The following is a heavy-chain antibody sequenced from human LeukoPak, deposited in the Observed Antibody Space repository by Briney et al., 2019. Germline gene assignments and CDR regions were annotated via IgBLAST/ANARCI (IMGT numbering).Heavy chain of an antibody. J-gene: IGHJ4*02. CDR2: ISGSGDRT. Sequence: PGGSLRLSCAASGFTFSSYAMSWVRQAPGKGLEWVSAISGSGDRTYYADSVKGRFTISRDNSKNTLYLQMNSLRAEDTAVYYCAKKLSGPSNQYFDCWGQGTLVTVSS. CDR1: GFTFSSYA. V-gene: IGHV3-23*01. D-gene: IGHD1-14*01. CDR3: AKKLSGPSNQYFDC.